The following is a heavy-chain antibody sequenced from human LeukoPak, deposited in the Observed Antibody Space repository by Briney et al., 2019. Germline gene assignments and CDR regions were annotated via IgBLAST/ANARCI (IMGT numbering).Heavy chain of an antibody. CDR1: GFTFSSYS. CDR3: ARVDYSSSQLDY. J-gene: IGHJ4*02. V-gene: IGHV3-21*01. CDR2: ISSSSSYI. Sequence: GGSLRLSCAASGFTFSSYSMNWVRQAPGKGLDWVSSISSSSSYIYYADSVKGRFTISRDNAKNSLYLQMNSLRAEDTAVYYCARVDYSSSQLDYWGQGTLVTVSS. D-gene: IGHD6-6*01.